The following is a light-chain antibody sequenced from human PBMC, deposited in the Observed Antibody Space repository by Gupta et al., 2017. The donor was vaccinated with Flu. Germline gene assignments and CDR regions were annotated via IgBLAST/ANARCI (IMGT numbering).Light chain of an antibody. CDR3: SSDTSSSTLV. V-gene: IGLV2-14*01. CDR1: SSDVGGYNY. CDR2: EVS. Sequence: QSALTQPASVSGSPGQSITISCTGTSSDVGGYNYVSWYQQHPAKPPILMIYEVSNRPSGASSRFSASKAANTASPTISVPEAEVAADYYCSSDTSSSTLVFGGGTKLTVL. J-gene: IGLJ2*01.